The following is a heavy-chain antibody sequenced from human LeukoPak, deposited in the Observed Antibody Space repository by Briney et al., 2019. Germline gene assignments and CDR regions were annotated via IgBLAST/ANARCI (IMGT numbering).Heavy chain of an antibody. CDR3: ARVNYYYDSSGYSYWFDP. CDR1: GGSISSYY. Sequence: SETLSLTCTVSGGSISSYYWSWIRQPPGKGLEWIGYIYYSGSTNYNPSLKSRVTISVDTSKNQFSLKLSSVTAADTAVYYCARVNYYYDSSGYSYWFDPWGQGTLVTVSS. CDR2: IYYSGST. J-gene: IGHJ5*02. V-gene: IGHV4-59*01. D-gene: IGHD3-22*01.